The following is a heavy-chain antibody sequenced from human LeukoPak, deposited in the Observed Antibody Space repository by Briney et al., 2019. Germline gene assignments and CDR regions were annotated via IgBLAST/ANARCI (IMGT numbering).Heavy chain of an antibody. J-gene: IGHJ4*02. D-gene: IGHD3-22*01. Sequence: GGSLRLSCAASGFTVSNNYMSWVRQAPGKGLEWVSLIFSGGSTYYADSVKGRFTISRDNSKNTLYLQMNSLRAEDTAVYYCASYSSLDYWGQGTLVTVSS. CDR3: ASYSSLDY. V-gene: IGHV3-53*01. CDR1: GFTVSNNY. CDR2: IFSGGST.